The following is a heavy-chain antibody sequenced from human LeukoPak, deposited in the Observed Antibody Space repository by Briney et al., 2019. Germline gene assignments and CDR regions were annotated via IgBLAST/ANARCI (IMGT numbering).Heavy chain of an antibody. V-gene: IGHV4-34*01. CDR1: GGSFSGYY. CDR2: INHSGST. J-gene: IGHJ4*02. CDR3: AREPIAAAGLDY. Sequence: TSETLSLTCAVYGGSFSGYYWSWIRQPPGKGLEWIGEINHSGSTNYNPSLKSRVTISVDTSKNQFSLKLSSVTAADTAVYYCAREPIAAAGLDYWGQGTLVTVSS. D-gene: IGHD6-13*01.